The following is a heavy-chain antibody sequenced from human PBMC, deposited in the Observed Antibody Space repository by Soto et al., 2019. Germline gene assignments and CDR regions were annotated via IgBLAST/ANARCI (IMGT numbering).Heavy chain of an antibody. D-gene: IGHD3-22*01. CDR2: ISYDGSNK. CDR3: AKDQDYPYDSSGYYYITPAS. CDR1: GFTFSSYG. Sequence: GGSLRLSCAASGFTFSSYGMHWVRQAPGKGLEWVAVISYDGSNKYYADSVKGRFTISRDHSKNTLYLQMNSLTAEDTAVYYCAKDQDYPYDSSGYYYITPASWGQGTLVTV. V-gene: IGHV3-30*18. J-gene: IGHJ5*02.